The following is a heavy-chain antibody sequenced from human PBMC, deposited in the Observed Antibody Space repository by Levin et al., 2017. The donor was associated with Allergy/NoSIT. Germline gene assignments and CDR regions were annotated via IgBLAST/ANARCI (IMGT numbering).Heavy chain of an antibody. CDR1: GVSLNTANW. V-gene: IGHV4-4*02. D-gene: IGHD3-10*01. CDR2: IYHSGRT. Sequence: KPSETLSLTCAVSGVSLNTANWWSWVRQSPGKGLEWIGEIYHSGRTNYNPSLKGRVTMSVDKSKNQFSLNLTSVTAADTAVYYCARDRGNPGPWGQGALVAVSS. J-gene: IGHJ5*02. CDR3: ARDRGNPGP.